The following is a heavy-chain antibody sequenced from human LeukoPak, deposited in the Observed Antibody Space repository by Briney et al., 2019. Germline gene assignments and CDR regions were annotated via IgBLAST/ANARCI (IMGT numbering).Heavy chain of an antibody. D-gene: IGHD3-16*01. Sequence: PGGSLRLSCEASEFTFSTYEMNWVRQAPGKGLEWIAYIMGGGRVIYYKDSVKGRFIISRDNAKKSLFLQMNSLRVEDTAVYYCWGPDKTGPETFDVWGLGTMVTVSS. CDR2: IMGGGRVI. V-gene: IGHV3-48*03. J-gene: IGHJ3*01. CDR1: EFTFSTYE. CDR3: WGPDKTGPETFDV.